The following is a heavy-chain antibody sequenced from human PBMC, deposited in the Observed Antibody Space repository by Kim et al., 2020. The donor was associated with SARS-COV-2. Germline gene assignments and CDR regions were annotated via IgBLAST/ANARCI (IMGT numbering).Heavy chain of an antibody. CDR3: ATLSRYYFDY. Sequence: ETIYAQKFQGRVTMTEDTSTDTAYMELSSLRSEDTAVYYCATLSRYYFDYWGQGTLVTVSS. V-gene: IGHV1-24*01. J-gene: IGHJ4*02. CDR2: ET.